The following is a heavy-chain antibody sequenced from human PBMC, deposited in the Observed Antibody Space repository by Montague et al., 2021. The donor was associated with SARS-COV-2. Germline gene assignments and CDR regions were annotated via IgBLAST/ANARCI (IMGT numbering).Heavy chain of an antibody. CDR3: ARGSGYSGYALAY. Sequence: SETLSLTCTVSGDSIDNYYWSWIRQFPGKGLEYIGYIYYSGGANXYPSRGTNYNPSFESRVAISLATSKNQFSLNLSSVTTADTAVYYCARGSGYSGYALAYWGQGTLVTVSS. CDR2: IYYSGGANXYPSRGT. D-gene: IGHD5-12*01. J-gene: IGHJ4*02. CDR1: GDSIDNYY. V-gene: IGHV4-59*01.